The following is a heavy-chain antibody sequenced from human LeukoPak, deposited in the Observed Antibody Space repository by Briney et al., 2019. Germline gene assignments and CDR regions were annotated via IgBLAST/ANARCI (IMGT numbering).Heavy chain of an antibody. CDR2: IQYSGST. Sequence: PSETLSLTCTVSGGSIRSSSYYWGWIRQPPGKGLEWIGSIQYSGSTYYNPSLKSRVTISVDTSKSQLSLKLSSVTAADTAVYYCARSKDILTGYCFDYWGQGTLVTVSS. J-gene: IGHJ4*02. CDR1: GGSIRSSSYY. V-gene: IGHV4-39*07. D-gene: IGHD3-9*01. CDR3: ARSKDILTGYCFDY.